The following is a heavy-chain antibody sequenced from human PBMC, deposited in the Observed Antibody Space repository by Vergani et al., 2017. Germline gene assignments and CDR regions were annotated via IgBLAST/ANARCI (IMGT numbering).Heavy chain of an antibody. CDR3: AGVYGSGSYYQTLPEYFQH. D-gene: IGHD3-10*01. J-gene: IGHJ1*01. V-gene: IGHV3-7*04. Sequence: EVQLLESGGGLVQPGGSLRLSCAASGFTFSSYWMSWVRQAPGKGLEWVANIKQDGSEKYYVDSVKGRFTISRDNAKTSLYLQMNSLRAEDTAVYYCAGVYGSGSYYQTLPEYFQHWGQGTLVTVSS. CDR1: GFTFSSYW. CDR2: IKQDGSEK.